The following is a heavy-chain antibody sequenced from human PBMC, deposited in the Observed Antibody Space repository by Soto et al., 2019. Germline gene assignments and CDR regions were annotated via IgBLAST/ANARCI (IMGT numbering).Heavy chain of an antibody. CDR1: GGTFSSYA. Sequence: SVKVSCKSSGGTFSSYAISWVRQAPRQGLEWMGGVIPVFGLATYAQKVQGRVTITADKSTNTAYMEVSSLRSEDTAVYYCARGKSYYGSGKGIYDYYSLDVWGQGTTVTVSS. J-gene: IGHJ6*02. CDR3: ARGKSYYGSGKGIYDYYSLDV. D-gene: IGHD3-10*01. CDR2: VIPVFGLA. V-gene: IGHV1-69*10.